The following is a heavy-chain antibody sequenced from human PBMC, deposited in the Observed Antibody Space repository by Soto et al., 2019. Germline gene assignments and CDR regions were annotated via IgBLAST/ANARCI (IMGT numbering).Heavy chain of an antibody. Sequence: GGSLRLSCVASGFTFSGSWMHWVRQGPGKGLVWVSHIKSDGSTTNYADSVKGRFTISRDNAKNSLYLQMNSLRVEDTAVYYCARDRCSGGSCYRTYAFDLWGRGTLVTVSS. V-gene: IGHV3-74*01. D-gene: IGHD2-15*01. CDR1: GFTFSGSW. CDR2: IKSDGSTT. J-gene: IGHJ3*01. CDR3: ARDRCSGGSCYRTYAFDL.